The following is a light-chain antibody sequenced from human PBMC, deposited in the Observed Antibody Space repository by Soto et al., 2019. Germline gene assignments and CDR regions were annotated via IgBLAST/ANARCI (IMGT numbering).Light chain of an antibody. CDR3: QQYNNWGT. CDR1: QSVSSN. Sequence: EIVMTQSPATLSVSPGERATLSCRASQSVSSNLAWYQQKPGQAPRLLIYGASTRATGIPARFSGSGSGTEFTLTISSLQSEDCAVYYCQQYNNWGTFGQGTKVEIK. J-gene: IGKJ1*01. V-gene: IGKV3-15*01. CDR2: GAS.